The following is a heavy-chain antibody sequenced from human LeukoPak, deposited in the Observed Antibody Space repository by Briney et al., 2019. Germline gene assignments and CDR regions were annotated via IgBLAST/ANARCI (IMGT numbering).Heavy chain of an antibody. D-gene: IGHD6-19*01. V-gene: IGHV4-59*01. Sequence: SETLSLTCTVSGGSISGYYWSWIRQPPGKGLEWIGYIYYSGSTNYNPSLKSRVTISVDTSKNQFSLKLSSVTAADTAVYYCAREGIAVAVDIWGQGTMVTVSS. CDR2: IYYSGST. CDR3: AREGIAVAVDI. J-gene: IGHJ3*02. CDR1: GGSISGYY.